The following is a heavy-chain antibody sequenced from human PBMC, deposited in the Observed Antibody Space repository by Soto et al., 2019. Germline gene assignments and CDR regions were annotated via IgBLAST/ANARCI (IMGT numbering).Heavy chain of an antibody. CDR2: IYYSGRT. CDR3: ARGGRSGYDFWSGYYTGWFDP. Sequence: SETLSLTCTVSGGSISSYYWSWIRQPPGKGLEWIGYIYYSGRTNYNPSLKSRVTISVDTSKNQFSLKLSSVTAADTAVYYCARGGRSGYDFWSGYYTGWFDPWGQGTLVTVSS. V-gene: IGHV4-59*01. CDR1: GGSISSYY. D-gene: IGHD3-3*01. J-gene: IGHJ5*02.